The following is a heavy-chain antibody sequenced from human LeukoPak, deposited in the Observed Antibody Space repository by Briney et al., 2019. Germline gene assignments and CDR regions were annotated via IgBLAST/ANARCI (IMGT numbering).Heavy chain of an antibody. D-gene: IGHD1-26*01. Sequence: GGSLRLSCAASGFTFSSYAMSWVRQAPGKGLEWVSAISGSGGSTYYADSVKGRFTISRDNSKNTLYLQMNSLRAEDTAVYYCAKTVTGPRESIVGAVGAFDIWGQGTMVTVSS. CDR2: ISGSGGST. J-gene: IGHJ3*02. V-gene: IGHV3-23*01. CDR1: GFTFSSYA. CDR3: AKTVTGPRESIVGAVGAFDI.